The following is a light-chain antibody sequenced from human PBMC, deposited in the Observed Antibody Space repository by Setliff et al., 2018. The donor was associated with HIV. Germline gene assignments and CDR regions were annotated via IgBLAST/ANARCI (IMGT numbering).Light chain of an antibody. Sequence: QSALTQPRSVSGSPGQSVTISCTGTSSDVGGYNYVSWYHQHPGKAPKLMISDVSKRPSGVPDRFSGSKSGNTASLTISGLQAEDEADYYCCSYAGNAYGFGAGTQLTV. V-gene: IGLV2-11*01. J-gene: IGLJ1*01. CDR3: CSYAGNAYG. CDR1: SSDVGGYNY. CDR2: DVS.